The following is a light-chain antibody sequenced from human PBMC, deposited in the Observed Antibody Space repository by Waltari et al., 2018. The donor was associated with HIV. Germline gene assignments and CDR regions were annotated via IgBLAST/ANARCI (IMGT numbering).Light chain of an antibody. Sequence: SYVLTQPPSVSVAPGQTAHVTCAGNNIGTKTVHWYPQTPGQAPVLVIHHDPDRPSGIPERVSGSSSGNTATLTISRVEAGDEADYYCQVWDSSSDHYVFGTGTKVTVL. CDR2: HDP. CDR3: QVWDSSSDHYV. CDR1: NIGTKT. V-gene: IGLV3-21*01. J-gene: IGLJ1*01.